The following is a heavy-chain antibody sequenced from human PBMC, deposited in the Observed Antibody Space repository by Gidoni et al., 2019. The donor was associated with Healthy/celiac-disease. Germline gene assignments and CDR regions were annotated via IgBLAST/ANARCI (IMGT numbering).Heavy chain of an antibody. D-gene: IGHD6-13*01. Sequence: QVQLVESGGGVVQPGRSLRLSCAASGFTFSSYGMHWVRQAPGKGLEWVAVISYDGSNKYYADSVKGRFTISRDNSKNTLYLQMNSLRAEDTAVYYCARGIAAAGPFDYWGQGTLVTVSS. CDR1: GFTFSSYG. V-gene: IGHV3-30*03. CDR3: ARGIAAAGPFDY. CDR2: ISYDGSNK. J-gene: IGHJ4*02.